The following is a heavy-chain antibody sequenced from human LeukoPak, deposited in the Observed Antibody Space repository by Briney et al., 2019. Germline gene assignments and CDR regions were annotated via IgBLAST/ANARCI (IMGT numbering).Heavy chain of an antibody. CDR3: ARGSHYHDSSGYYSHFDY. V-gene: IGHV3-30-3*01. Sequence: GGSLRLSCAASGFTFSSYAMHWVRQAPGKGLEWVAVISYDGSNKYYADSVKGRFTISRDNSKNTLYLQMNSLRAEDTAVYYCARGSHYHDSSGYYSHFDYWGQGTLVTVSS. D-gene: IGHD3-22*01. J-gene: IGHJ4*02. CDR2: ISYDGSNK. CDR1: GFTFSSYA.